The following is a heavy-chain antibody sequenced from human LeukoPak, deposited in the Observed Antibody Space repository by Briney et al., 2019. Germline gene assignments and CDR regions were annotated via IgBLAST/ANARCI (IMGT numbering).Heavy chain of an antibody. J-gene: IGHJ1*01. CDR2: ISSSSSHI. CDR3: ARGYCGGDCYGD. D-gene: IGHD2-21*02. V-gene: IGHV3-21*01. CDR1: GFTFSSYS. Sequence: GGSLRLSCAASGFTFSSYSMNWVRQAPGKGLEYVSSISSSSSHIYYADSVKGRFTISRDNTKSSLYLQMNSLRAEDMAVYYCARGYCGGDCYGDWGQGTLVTVSS.